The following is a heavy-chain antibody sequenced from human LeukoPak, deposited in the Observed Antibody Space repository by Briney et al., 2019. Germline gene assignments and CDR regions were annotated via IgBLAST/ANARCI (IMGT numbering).Heavy chain of an antibody. CDR3: AREPTGVSFDY. CDR1: GFTFSSYN. CDR2: ISSSSSYI. Sequence: GGSLRLSCAASGFTFSSYNMNWVRQAPGKGLEWVSSISSSSSYIYYADSVKGRFTISRDNAKNSLYLQMNSLRAEDTAVYYCAREPTGVSFDYWGQGTLVAVSS. J-gene: IGHJ4*02. D-gene: IGHD7-27*01. V-gene: IGHV3-21*01.